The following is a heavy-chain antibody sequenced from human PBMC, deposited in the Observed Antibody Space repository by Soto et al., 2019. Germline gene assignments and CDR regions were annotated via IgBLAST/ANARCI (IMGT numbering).Heavy chain of an antibody. CDR1: GFTFSSYA. CDR3: AKVSDSSGYYNLYGLDV. V-gene: IGHV3-23*01. CDR2: ISGSGGST. D-gene: IGHD3-22*01. J-gene: IGHJ6*01. Sequence: GGSLRLSCAASGFTFSSYAMSWVRQAPGKGLEWVSAISGSGGSTYYADSVKGRFTISRDNSKNTLYLQMNRLRAEDTAVYYCAKVSDSSGYYNLYGLDVWGQGTKVTLSS.